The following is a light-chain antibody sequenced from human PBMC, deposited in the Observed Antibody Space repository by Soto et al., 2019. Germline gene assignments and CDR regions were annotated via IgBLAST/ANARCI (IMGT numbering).Light chain of an antibody. V-gene: IGKV1-5*01. Sequence: DIQMTQSPSTLSASVGDGVTITCRASRSISTWLAWYQQKPGKAPKLLIYDASTLESGAPSRFSGSGSGTEFTLSISSLQPDDFATYYCQQYNTFSTWTFGQGTKVEIK. CDR3: QQYNTFSTWT. CDR1: RSISTW. J-gene: IGKJ1*01. CDR2: DAS.